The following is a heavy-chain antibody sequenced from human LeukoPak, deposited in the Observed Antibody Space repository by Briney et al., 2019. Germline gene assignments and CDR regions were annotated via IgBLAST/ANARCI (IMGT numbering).Heavy chain of an antibody. CDR1: GGSISSSSYY. J-gene: IGHJ4*02. Sequence: SETLSLTCTVSGGSISSSSYYWGWIRQPPGKGLEWIGSIYYSGSTYYNPSLKSRVTISVDTSKNQFSLKLSSVTAADTAVYYCARLYYYDSSGYSLAPYFDYWGQGTLVTVSS. CDR3: ARLYYYDSSGYSLAPYFDY. CDR2: IYYSGST. D-gene: IGHD3-22*01. V-gene: IGHV4-39*01.